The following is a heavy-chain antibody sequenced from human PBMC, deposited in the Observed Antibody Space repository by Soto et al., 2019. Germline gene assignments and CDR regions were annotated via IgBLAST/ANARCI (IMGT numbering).Heavy chain of an antibody. V-gene: IGHV3-23*01. CDR3: AKNPGYYYDSTGYHFDY. Sequence: GGLLRLSCAASEFTFSNYAMSLVRQAPGKGLEWVSAISYGGGTTYYADSVKGRFTISRDNSKNSLYLQMNSLRAEDTAVYYCAKNPGYYYDSTGYHFDYWGQGTLVTVSS. D-gene: IGHD3-22*01. J-gene: IGHJ4*02. CDR2: ISYGGGTT. CDR1: EFTFSNYA.